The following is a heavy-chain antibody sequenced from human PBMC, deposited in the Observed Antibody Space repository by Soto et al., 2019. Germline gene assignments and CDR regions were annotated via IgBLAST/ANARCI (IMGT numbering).Heavy chain of an antibody. J-gene: IGHJ5*02. V-gene: IGHV1-2*02. CDR1: GYSFTDYY. CDR3: ARVGPTGWFDP. Sequence: QVHLVQSGAEVKKPGASVKVSCKASGYSFTDYYMHWVRQAPGQGLEWMGWINTKTGGTNYAQRVQGRVTMTGDTSINTAYMELSRLRSDDTAVYYCARVGPTGWFDPWGQGTVGTVSS. CDR2: INTKTGGT.